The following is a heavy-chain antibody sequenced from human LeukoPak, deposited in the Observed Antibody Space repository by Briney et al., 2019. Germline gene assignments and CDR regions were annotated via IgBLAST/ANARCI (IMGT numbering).Heavy chain of an antibody. V-gene: IGHV4-34*01. CDR3: ARVIVVVPAAYDAFDI. Sequence: TSETLSLTCAVYSGSFSGYYWSWIRQPPGKGLEWIGEINHSGSTNYNPSLKSRVTISVDTSKNQFSLKLSSVTAADTAVYYCARVIVVVPAAYDAFDIWGQGTMVTVSP. CDR2: INHSGST. J-gene: IGHJ3*02. CDR1: SGSFSGYY. D-gene: IGHD2-2*01.